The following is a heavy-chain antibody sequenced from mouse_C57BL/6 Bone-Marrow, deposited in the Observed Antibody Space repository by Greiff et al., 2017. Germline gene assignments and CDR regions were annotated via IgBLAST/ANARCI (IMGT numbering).Heavy chain of an antibody. V-gene: IGHV1-39*01. CDR3: AEGNNDYDGYYAIDY. CDR2: SNPNYGTP. D-gene: IGHD2-4*01. Sequence: EVQVVESGPELVKPGASVKISCKASGYSFTDYNMNWVKQSNGQSLEWIGVSNPNYGTPSYNQQFKGKATLTVDQSSSTAYMQLNSRTSEDSAVYYCAEGNNDYDGYYAIDYWGQGTSVTVSS. J-gene: IGHJ4*01. CDR1: GYSFTDYN.